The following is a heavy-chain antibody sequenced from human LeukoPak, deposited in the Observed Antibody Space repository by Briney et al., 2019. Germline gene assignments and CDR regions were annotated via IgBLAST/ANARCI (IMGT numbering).Heavy chain of an antibody. CDR2: MYSSGYT. V-gene: IGHV4-4*07. CDR3: ARAPSVDNYSDMDV. Sequence: PSETLSLTCTVSGGSIGSYSHYWNWIRQPAGKGLQWIGRMYSSGYTNYNPSLRSRATMSVDTSKNQFSLKLDSVTAADTAVYYCARAPSVDNYSDMDVWGKGTTVIVSS. J-gene: IGHJ6*03. D-gene: IGHD2-21*01. CDR1: GGSIGSYSHY.